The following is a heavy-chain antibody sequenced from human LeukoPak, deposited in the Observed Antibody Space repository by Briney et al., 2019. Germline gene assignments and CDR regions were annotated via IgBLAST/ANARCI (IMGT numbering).Heavy chain of an antibody. CDR1: GGSISSYY. CDR2: IYYSGST. D-gene: IGHD1-26*01. Sequence: PSETLSLTCTVSGGSISSYYWSWIRQPPGKGLEWIGSIYYSGSTYYNPSLKSRVTISVDTSKNQFSLKLSSVTAADTAMYYCARFNSGSYQHYFDCWGQGTLVTVSS. CDR3: ARFNSGSYQHYFDC. J-gene: IGHJ4*02. V-gene: IGHV4-39*07.